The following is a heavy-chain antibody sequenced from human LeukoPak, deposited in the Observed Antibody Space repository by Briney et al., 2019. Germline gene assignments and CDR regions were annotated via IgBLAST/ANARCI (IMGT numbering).Heavy chain of an antibody. CDR3: AREPTYTSSWFASCDY. D-gene: IGHD6-13*01. CDR2: ISGSGGST. CDR1: GFTFSSYG. V-gene: IGHV3-23*01. Sequence: GGSLRLSCAASGFTFSSYGMSWVRQAPGKGLEWVSAISGSGGSTYYADSVKGRFTISRDNAKNSLYLQMNSLRAEDTAVYYCAREPTYTSSWFASCDYWGQGTPVTVSS. J-gene: IGHJ4*02.